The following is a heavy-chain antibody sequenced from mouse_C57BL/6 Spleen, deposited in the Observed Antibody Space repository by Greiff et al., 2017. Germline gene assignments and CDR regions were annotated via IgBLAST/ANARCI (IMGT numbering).Heavy chain of an antibody. CDR3: ARNYYGSSPWFAY. D-gene: IGHD1-1*01. CDR1: GYTFTDYN. CDR2: INPNNGGT. Sequence: VQLQQSGPELVKPGASVKIPCKASGYTFTDYNMDWVKQSHGKSLEWIGDINPNNGGTIYNQKFKGKATLTVDKSSSTAYMELRSLTSEDTAVYYCARNYYGSSPWFAYWGQGTLVTVSA. V-gene: IGHV1-18*01. J-gene: IGHJ3*01.